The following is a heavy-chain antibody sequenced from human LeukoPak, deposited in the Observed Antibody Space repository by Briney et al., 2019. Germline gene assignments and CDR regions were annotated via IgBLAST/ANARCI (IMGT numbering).Heavy chain of an antibody. CDR2: LGGLSESV. D-gene: IGHD3-10*01. Sequence: GGSLRLSCAASGFIFSNYAMTWVRQAPGKGLEWVSILGGLSESVYYPDSVKGRFTVSRDNSKDTLYLEINSLRGEDTATYYCAKRWLGDPYGMDVWGQGTTVTVSS. V-gene: IGHV3-23*01. CDR3: AKRWLGDPYGMDV. J-gene: IGHJ6*02. CDR1: GFIFSNYA.